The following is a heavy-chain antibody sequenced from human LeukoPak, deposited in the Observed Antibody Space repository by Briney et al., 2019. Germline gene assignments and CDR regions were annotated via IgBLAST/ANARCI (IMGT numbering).Heavy chain of an antibody. CDR1: GFTFSTYS. CDR3: ARDPTPVTTIDYFDY. D-gene: IGHD4-11*01. CDR2: ISSSSSYI. Sequence: GGSLRLSCAASGFTFSTYSMNWVRQAPGKGLEWVSSISSSSSYIYYADSIKGRFTISRDNAKNSLYLQMNSLRAEDTAVYYCARDPTPVTTIDYFDYWGQGSLVTVSS. V-gene: IGHV3-21*01. J-gene: IGHJ4*02.